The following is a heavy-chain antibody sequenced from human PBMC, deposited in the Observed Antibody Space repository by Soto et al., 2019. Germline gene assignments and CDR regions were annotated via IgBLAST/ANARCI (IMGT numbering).Heavy chain of an antibody. J-gene: IGHJ4*02. V-gene: IGHV2-5*02. CDR3: AHRDPFTLPVSLYYFDY. Sequence: QITLKESGPTLVKPTQTLTLTCTFSGFSLSTSGVGVGWIRQPPGKALEWLALIYWDDDKRYSPSVKSRLTTTKDTSNNQVVHKMTNMDPVDPATYYCAHRDPFTLPVSLYYFDYWGQGTLVTVSS. CDR2: IYWDDDK. CDR1: GFSLSTSGVG.